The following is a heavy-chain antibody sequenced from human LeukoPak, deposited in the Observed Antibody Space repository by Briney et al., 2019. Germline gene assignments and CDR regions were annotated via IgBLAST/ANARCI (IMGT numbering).Heavy chain of an antibody. V-gene: IGHV3-30*02. D-gene: IGHD2-2*01. CDR2: IRYDGSNK. CDR3: ARDKYQLLSYYMDV. CDR1: GFTFSSYG. Sequence: PGGSLRLSCAASGFTFSSYGMHWVRQAPGKGLEWVAFIRYDGSNKYYADSVKGRFTISRDNSKNTLYLQMNSLRAEDTAVYYCARDKYQLLSYYMDVWGKGTTVTVSS. J-gene: IGHJ6*03.